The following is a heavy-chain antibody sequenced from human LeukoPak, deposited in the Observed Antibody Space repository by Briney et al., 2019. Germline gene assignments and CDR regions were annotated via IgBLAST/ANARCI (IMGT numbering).Heavy chain of an antibody. CDR2: IYYSGST. V-gene: IGHV4-59*01. D-gene: IGHD5-18*01. CDR1: GGSISSYY. J-gene: IGHJ6*02. CDR3: ARDTAMVTDYYYGMDV. Sequence: SETLFLTCTVSGGSISSYYWSWIRQPPGKGLEWIGYIYYSGSTNYNPSLKSRVTISVDTSKNQFSLKLSSVTAADTAVYYCARDTAMVTDYYYGMDVWGQGTTVTVSS.